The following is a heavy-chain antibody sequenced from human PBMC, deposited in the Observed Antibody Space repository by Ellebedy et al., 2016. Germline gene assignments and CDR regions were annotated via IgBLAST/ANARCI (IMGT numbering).Heavy chain of an antibody. V-gene: IGHV3-23*01. D-gene: IGHD4-17*01. J-gene: IGHJ4*02. CDR3: RQGHYADL. CDR1: GFTFRNFF. CDR2: ISAGADIT. Sequence: GESLMISXVASGFTFRNFFMCWVRQAPGKGLEWVSTISAGADITRLADSVKGRFTISRDSSKNSVYLRMNNLRVEDTAVYYCRQGHYADLWGQGTLVTVSS.